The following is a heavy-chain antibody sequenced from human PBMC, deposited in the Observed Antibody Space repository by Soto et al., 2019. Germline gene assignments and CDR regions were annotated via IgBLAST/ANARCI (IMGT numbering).Heavy chain of an antibody. J-gene: IGHJ5*02. CDR1: GGSFSGYY. CDR3: AGGSHNWFDP. CDR2: INHSGST. Sequence: PSETLSLTCAVYGGSFSGYYWSWIRQPPGKGLEWIGEINHSGSTNYNPSLKSRVTISVDTSKNQFSLKLSSVTAADTAVYYCAGGSHNWFDPWGQGTLVTVSS. V-gene: IGHV4-34*01.